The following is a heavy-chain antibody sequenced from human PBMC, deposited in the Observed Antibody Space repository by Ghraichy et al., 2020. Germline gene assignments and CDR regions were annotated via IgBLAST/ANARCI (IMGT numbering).Heavy chain of an antibody. J-gene: IGHJ3*02. CDR3: AKVKVVPLGAFDI. CDR1: GFTFSIYA. D-gene: IGHD2-2*01. Sequence: GESLNISCAASGFTFSIYAMSWVRQAPGKGLEWVSTISGSGGNTYYADSVKGRFTISRDNSKNTLYLQMNSLRAEDTAVYYCAKVKVVPLGAFDIWGQGTMVTVSS. V-gene: IGHV3-23*01. CDR2: ISGSGGNT.